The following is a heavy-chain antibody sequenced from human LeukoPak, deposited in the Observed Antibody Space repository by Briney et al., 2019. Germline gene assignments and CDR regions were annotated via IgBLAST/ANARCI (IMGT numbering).Heavy chain of an antibody. CDR2: ITSSGSYT. Sequence: GGSLRLSCAASGFTFSNYYMSWIRQTPGKGLEWVSYITSSGSYTNYADSVKGRFTISRDNAKNSLHLQMNSLSPEDTAVYYCARFMGSGSYTPDYWGQGTLVTVSS. CDR1: GFTFSNYY. CDR3: ARFMGSGSYTPDY. D-gene: IGHD3-10*01. J-gene: IGHJ4*02. V-gene: IGHV3-11*03.